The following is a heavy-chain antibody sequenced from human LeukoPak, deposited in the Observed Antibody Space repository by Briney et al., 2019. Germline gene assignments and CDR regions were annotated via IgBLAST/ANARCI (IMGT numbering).Heavy chain of an antibody. CDR3: ARRNGGNLDY. J-gene: IGHJ4*02. Sequence: SETLSLTCTVSGGSISSSSYYWGWIRQPPGKGLEWIGSIYYSGSTYYNPSLKSRVTISVDTSKNQFSLNLSSFTAADTPVYYCARRNGGNLDYWGQGTLVTVSS. CDR2: IYYSGST. CDR1: GGSISSSSYY. D-gene: IGHD4-23*01. V-gene: IGHV4-39*01.